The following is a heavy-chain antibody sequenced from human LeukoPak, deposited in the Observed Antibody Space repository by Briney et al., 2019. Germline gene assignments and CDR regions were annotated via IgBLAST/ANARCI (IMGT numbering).Heavy chain of an antibody. Sequence: GSLRLSCAASGFTVSSNYMSWIRQPPGKGLEWIGEINHSGSTYYNPSLKSRVTISIDTSKNQFYLKLSSLTAADTAVYYCARRDDSSGYHKIFDYWGPGTLVTVSS. CDR1: GFTVSSNY. CDR2: INHSGST. V-gene: IGHV4-34*01. D-gene: IGHD3-22*01. CDR3: ARRDDSSGYHKIFDY. J-gene: IGHJ4*02.